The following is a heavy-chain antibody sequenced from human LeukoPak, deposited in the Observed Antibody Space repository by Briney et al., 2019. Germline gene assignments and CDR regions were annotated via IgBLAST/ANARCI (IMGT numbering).Heavy chain of an antibody. CDR2: ISWNSGSI. V-gene: IGHV3-9*01. Sequence: GGSLSLSCAASGFTFDDYAMHWVRQAPGKGLEWVSGISWNSGSIGYADSVKGRFTISRDNAKNSLYLQMNSLRAEDTALYYCAKAGSSSLSDWFDPWGQGTLVTVSS. D-gene: IGHD6-6*01. J-gene: IGHJ5*02. CDR1: GFTFDDYA. CDR3: AKAGSSSLSDWFDP.